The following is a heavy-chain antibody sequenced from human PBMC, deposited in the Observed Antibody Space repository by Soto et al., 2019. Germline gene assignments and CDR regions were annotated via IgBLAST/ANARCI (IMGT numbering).Heavy chain of an antibody. D-gene: IGHD5-12*01. CDR2: IFYSGST. CDR3: ARVREYSGYGMDV. V-gene: IGHV4-59*01. Sequence: SETLSLTCTVSGGSISSLYWNWIRQPPGKGLEWIGSIFYSGSTTYNPSLKSRVTISVDTSKTQFSLKLTSVTAADTAAYYCARVREYSGYGMDVWGQGTTVTVSS. CDR1: GGSISSLY. J-gene: IGHJ6*02.